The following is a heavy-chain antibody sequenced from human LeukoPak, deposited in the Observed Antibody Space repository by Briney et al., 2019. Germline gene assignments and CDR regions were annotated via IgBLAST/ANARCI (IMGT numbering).Heavy chain of an antibody. CDR3: ARGGVNYWNPRY. Sequence: GGSLRLSXVASGLTVSNFHMSWVRQAPGKGLEWVSLLYSGGSTYYADSVEGRFTISRDDSKNTIFLQMNTLRAEDTATYYCARGGVNYWNPRYWGQGTLVTVSS. J-gene: IGHJ4*02. CDR1: GLTVSNFH. V-gene: IGHV3-53*01. CDR2: LYSGGST. D-gene: IGHD1-1*01.